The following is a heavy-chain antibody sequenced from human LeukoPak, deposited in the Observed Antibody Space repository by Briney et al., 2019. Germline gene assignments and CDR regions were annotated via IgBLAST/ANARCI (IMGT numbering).Heavy chain of an antibody. Sequence: SETLSLTCTVSGGSISGYYWTWIRQPPGKGLEWIGYIHYSGSTNSHPSLKSRVTLSVDTSKQQFSLKLRSVTAADTAVYYCARHGGSYTFDYWGQGTLVTVSS. V-gene: IGHV4-59*01. CDR3: ARHGGSYTFDY. CDR1: GGSISGYY. J-gene: IGHJ4*02. CDR2: IHYSGST. D-gene: IGHD1-26*01.